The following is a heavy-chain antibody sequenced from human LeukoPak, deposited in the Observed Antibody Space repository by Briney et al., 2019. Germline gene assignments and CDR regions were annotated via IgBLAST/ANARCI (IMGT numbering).Heavy chain of an antibody. CDR3: ARDGSGWPGYYYYYYMDV. Sequence: SVKVSCKASGYTFTNYDIKWVRQATGQGLEWMGWMNPNSGNTGYAQKLQGRVTMTRNTSISTAYMELSSLRSEDTAVYYCARDGSGWPGYYYYYYMDVWGKGTTVTVSS. J-gene: IGHJ6*03. CDR2: MNPNSGNT. CDR1: GYTFTNYD. D-gene: IGHD6-19*01. V-gene: IGHV1-8*01.